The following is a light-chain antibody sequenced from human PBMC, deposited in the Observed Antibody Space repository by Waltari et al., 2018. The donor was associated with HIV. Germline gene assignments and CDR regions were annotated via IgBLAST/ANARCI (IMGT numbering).Light chain of an antibody. Sequence: SYEVTQSLSVSVALGQTAKITCGGNYIGTKSVHWYQQKPGQAPVLVIYADRGQPSGVPDRFSGSSSGNTATLTISGVQSGDEADYYCQLWDSSTVIFGGGTKLTVL. CDR3: QLWDSSTVI. J-gene: IGLJ2*01. CDR1: YIGTKS. CDR2: ADR. V-gene: IGLV3-9*01.